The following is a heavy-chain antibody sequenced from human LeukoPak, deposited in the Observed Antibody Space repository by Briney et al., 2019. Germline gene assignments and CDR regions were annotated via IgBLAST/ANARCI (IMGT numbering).Heavy chain of an antibody. J-gene: IGHJ4*02. D-gene: IGHD5-18*01. CDR1: GFTFSGCG. Sequence: GGSLRLSCAASGFTFSGCGMHWVRQAPGKGLEWVAFIWYDGRDKYYVDSVRGRFTISRDNSKNTLYLQMNSLRAEDTAMYYCAKDPYSYGSYFDYWGQGTLDTVSS. V-gene: IGHV3-30*02. CDR3: AKDPYSYGSYFDY. CDR2: IWYDGRDK.